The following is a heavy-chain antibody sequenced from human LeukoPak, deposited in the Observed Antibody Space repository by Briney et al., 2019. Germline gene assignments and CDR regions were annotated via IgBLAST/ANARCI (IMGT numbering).Heavy chain of an antibody. CDR1: GLTFSSYS. Sequence: PGGSLRLSCAASGLTFSSYSMNWVRQAPGKGLEWVSSISSSSSYIYYADSVKGRFTISRDNAKNSLYLQMNSLRAEDTAVYYCARDFWSGYYMWDYYYYYMDVWGKGTTVTVSS. V-gene: IGHV3-21*01. D-gene: IGHD3-3*01. CDR3: ARDFWSGYYMWDYYYYYMDV. J-gene: IGHJ6*03. CDR2: ISSSSSYI.